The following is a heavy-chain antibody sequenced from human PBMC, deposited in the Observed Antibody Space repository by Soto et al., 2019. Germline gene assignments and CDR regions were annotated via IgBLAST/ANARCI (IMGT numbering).Heavy chain of an antibody. CDR1: GGSISSSSYY. CDR2: IYYSGST. D-gene: IGHD6-13*01. CDR3: ARHLDNSSWNYYYGMDV. Sequence: PSETLSLTCTVSGGSISSSSYYWGWIRQPPGKGLEWIGSIYYSGSTYYNPSLKSRVTISVDTSKNQFSLKLSSVTAADTAVYYCARHLDNSSWNYYYGMDVWGQGTTVTVSS. V-gene: IGHV4-39*01. J-gene: IGHJ6*02.